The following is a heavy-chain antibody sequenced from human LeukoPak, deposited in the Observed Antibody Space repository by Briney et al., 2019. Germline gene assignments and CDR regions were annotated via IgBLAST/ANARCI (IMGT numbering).Heavy chain of an antibody. J-gene: IGHJ4*02. CDR2: INPGGGST. V-gene: IGHV1-46*01. CDR1: GYTFTSYY. Sequence: ASVKVSCKASGYTFTSYYMHWVRQAPGQGLEWMGIINPGGGSTSCAQKFQGRVTMTRDTSTSTAYMELSSLRSEDTAVYYCARGSPAYCGGDCYLDYWGQGTLVTVSS. D-gene: IGHD2-21*02. CDR3: ARGSPAYCGGDCYLDY.